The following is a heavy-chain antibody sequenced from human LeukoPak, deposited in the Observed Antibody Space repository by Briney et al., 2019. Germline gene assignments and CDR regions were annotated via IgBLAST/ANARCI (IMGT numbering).Heavy chain of an antibody. J-gene: IGHJ4*02. CDR1: GFIFNTCA. V-gene: IGHV3-23*01. CDR3: ARGVSDY. Sequence: PGGSLRLSCEASGFIFNTCAMNWVRQAPGKGLEWVSGISDDGVTAFYVDSVKGRFAISRDNSKNTLYLQMNSLRAEDTAVYYRARGVSDYWGQGTLVTVSS. CDR2: ISDDGVTA. D-gene: IGHD3-10*01.